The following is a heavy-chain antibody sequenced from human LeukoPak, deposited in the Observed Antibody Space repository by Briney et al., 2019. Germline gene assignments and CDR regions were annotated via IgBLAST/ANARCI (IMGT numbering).Heavy chain of an antibody. CDR3: ARDLDTAMVSFDY. CDR2: IIPMFGTA. D-gene: IGHD5-18*01. V-gene: IGHV1-69*13. J-gene: IGHJ4*02. CDR1: GGTFSRFA. Sequence: ASVKVSCKASGGTFSRFAVSWVRQAPGQGLEWMGGIIPMFGTANYAQKFQGRVTITADESTSTAYMELSRLRSDDTAVYYCARDLDTAMVSFDYWGQGTLVTVSS.